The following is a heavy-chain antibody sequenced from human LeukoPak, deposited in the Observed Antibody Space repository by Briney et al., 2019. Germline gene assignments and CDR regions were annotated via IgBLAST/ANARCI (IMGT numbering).Heavy chain of an antibody. Sequence: GGSLRLSCAASGFTFDDYAMHWVRQAPGKGLEWVSGISWNSGSIGYADSVKGRFTISRDNAKNSQYLQMNSLRAEDMALYYCAKAKGSLLWFGELSLDYWGQGTLVTVSS. J-gene: IGHJ4*02. CDR2: ISWNSGSI. CDR1: GFTFDDYA. V-gene: IGHV3-9*03. CDR3: AKAKGSLLWFGELSLDY. D-gene: IGHD3-10*01.